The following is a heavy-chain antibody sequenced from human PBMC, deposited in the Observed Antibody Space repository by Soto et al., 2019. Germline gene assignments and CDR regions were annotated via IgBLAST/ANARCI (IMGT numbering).Heavy chain of an antibody. J-gene: IGHJ5*02. V-gene: IGHV3-66*01. Sequence: EVQLVDSGGDLVQPGGSLRLSCAASGFTVSSSHMSWVRQAPGKGLEWVSVIYTDGNTFYADSVKGRFTMSRDNSKTRLWLQMNSLRTEDTAVYYCARGPGGESAGWLDPWGQGTLVTVSS. CDR1: GFTVSSSH. CDR3: ARGPGGESAGWLDP. CDR2: IYTDGNT. D-gene: IGHD3-16*01.